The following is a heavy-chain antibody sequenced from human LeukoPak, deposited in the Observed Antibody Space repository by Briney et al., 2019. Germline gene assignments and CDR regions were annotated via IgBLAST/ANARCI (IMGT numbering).Heavy chain of an antibody. CDR2: ITYGSDTI. Sequence: GGSLRLSCVASGFYFGGHAMHWLRQAPGKGLEWVAYITYGSDTIFYADSVKGRFTVSRDNAKNSLYLQMDSLRAEDTAVFYCARDPGYSNSPYYLDYWGQGTLVTVSS. J-gene: IGHJ4*02. D-gene: IGHD5-12*01. V-gene: IGHV3-48*04. CDR1: GFYFGGHA. CDR3: ARDPGYSNSPYYLDY.